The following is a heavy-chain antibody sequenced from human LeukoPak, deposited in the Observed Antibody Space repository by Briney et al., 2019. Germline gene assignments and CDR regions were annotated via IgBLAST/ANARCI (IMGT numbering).Heavy chain of an antibody. V-gene: IGHV3-48*01. J-gene: IGHJ4*02. Sequence: PGGSLRLSCAASGFTFSSYSMNWVRQAPGKGLEWVSYISSSSSTIYYADSVKGRFTISRDNAKNSLYLQMNSLRAEDTAVYYCARDSIGKWLTHYFDYWGQGTLVTVSS. CDR3: ARDSIGKWLTHYFDY. CDR1: GFTFSSYS. CDR2: ISSSSSTI. D-gene: IGHD6-19*01.